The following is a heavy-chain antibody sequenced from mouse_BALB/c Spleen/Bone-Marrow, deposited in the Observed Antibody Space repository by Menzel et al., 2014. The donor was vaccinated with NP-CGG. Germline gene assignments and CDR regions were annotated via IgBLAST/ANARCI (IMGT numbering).Heavy chain of an antibody. CDR2: IYPGDGDT. J-gene: IGHJ3*01. CDR1: GYAFSISW. Sequence: QVQLQQSGPELAKPGASVKISCKASGYAFSISWMNWVKQRPGQGLVWIGRIYPGDGDTNYNGKFKGKATLTADKSSSTAYMQLSGLATLDSAVYFCARTGPFDYWGQGTLVTGSA. V-gene: IGHV1-82*01. D-gene: IGHD4-1*01. CDR3: ARTGPFDY.